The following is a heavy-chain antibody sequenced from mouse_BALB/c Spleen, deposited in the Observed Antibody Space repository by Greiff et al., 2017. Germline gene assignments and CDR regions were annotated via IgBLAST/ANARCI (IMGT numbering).Heavy chain of an antibody. CDR2: ISSGGSYT. J-gene: IGHJ3*01. CDR3: TRDDSSWFAY. D-gene: IGHD2-4*01. Sequence: EVQGVESGGGLVKPGGSLKLSCAASGFTFSSYTMSWVRQTPEKRLEWVATISSGGSYTYYPDSVKGRFTISRDNAKNTLYLQMSSLKSEDTAMYYCTRDDSSWFAYWGQGTLVTVSA. CDR1: GFTFSSYT. V-gene: IGHV5-6-4*01.